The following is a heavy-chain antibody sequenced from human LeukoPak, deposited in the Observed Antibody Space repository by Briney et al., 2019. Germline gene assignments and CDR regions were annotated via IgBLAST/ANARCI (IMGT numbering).Heavy chain of an antibody. D-gene: IGHD2-2*01. Sequence: PGGSPRLSCAASGFTFRTFSMHCVRQAPGKGLEWVAVILYDGSTQYYADSVRGRFTASRDNSKDTLYLQMNSLRVEDTAVYYCARVDCRSTSCSPFDYWGQGTLVTVSS. CDR3: ARVDCRSTSCSPFDY. V-gene: IGHV3-30*04. CDR2: ILYDGSTQ. CDR1: GFTFRTFS. J-gene: IGHJ4*02.